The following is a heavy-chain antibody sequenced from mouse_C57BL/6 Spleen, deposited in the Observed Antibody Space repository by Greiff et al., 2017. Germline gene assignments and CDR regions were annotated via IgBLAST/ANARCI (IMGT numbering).Heavy chain of an antibody. J-gene: IGHJ4*01. CDR3: ARDGSSYGAMDY. V-gene: IGHV1-53*01. Sequence: VQLQQSGTELVKPGASVKLSCKASGYTFTSYWMHWVKQRPGQGLEWIGNINPSNGGTNYNEKFKSKATLTVDKSSSTAYMQLSSLTSEDSAVYYCARDGSSYGAMDYWGQGTSVTVSS. CDR1: GYTFTSYW. CDR2: INPSNGGT. D-gene: IGHD1-1*01.